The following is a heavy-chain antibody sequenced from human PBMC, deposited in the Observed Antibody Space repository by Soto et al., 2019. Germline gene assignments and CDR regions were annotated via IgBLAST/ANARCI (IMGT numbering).Heavy chain of an antibody. CDR2: INPLGFST. Sequence: QVQLVQSGAEVKKPGASVKVSCKASGYTFTSYNMHWVRQAPGQGLECVGMINPLGFSTTYAQKFRGRVTMTMDTSTSIVYMELTNLRSEDTAVYYCARAAGRFWELYWFDPWGQGTLVTVSS. V-gene: IGHV1-46*01. D-gene: IGHD3-10*01. CDR1: GYTFTSYN. J-gene: IGHJ5*02. CDR3: ARAAGRFWELYWFDP.